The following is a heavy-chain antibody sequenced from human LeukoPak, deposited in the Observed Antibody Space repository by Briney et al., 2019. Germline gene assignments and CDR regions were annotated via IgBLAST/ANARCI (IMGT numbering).Heavy chain of an antibody. CDR3: AKDRYYYDSSGYLTPYYYYYGMDV. CDR2: MSYDGSNK. CDR1: GFTFSSYG. Sequence: GGSLRLSCAASGFTFSSYGMHWVRQAPGKGLEWVAVMSYDGSNKYYADSVKGRFTISRDNSKNTLYLQMNSLRAEDTAVYYCAKDRYYYDSSGYLTPYYYYYGMDVWGQGTTVTVSS. V-gene: IGHV3-30*18. D-gene: IGHD3-22*01. J-gene: IGHJ6*02.